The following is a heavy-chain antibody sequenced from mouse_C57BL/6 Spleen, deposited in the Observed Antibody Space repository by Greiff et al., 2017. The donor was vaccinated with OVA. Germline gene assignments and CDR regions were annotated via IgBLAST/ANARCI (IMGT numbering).Heavy chain of an antibody. J-gene: IGHJ2*01. V-gene: IGHV1-54*01. Sequence: VQVVESGAELVRPGTSVKVSCKASGYAFTNYLIEWVKQRPGQGLEWIGVINPGSGGTNYNEKFKGKATLTADKSSSTAYMQLSSLTSDDSAVYVCARSGDPDYFAYWGQGTTLTVSS. CDR2: INPGSGGT. CDR3: ARSGDPDYFAY. CDR1: GYAFTNYL. D-gene: IGHD3-1*01.